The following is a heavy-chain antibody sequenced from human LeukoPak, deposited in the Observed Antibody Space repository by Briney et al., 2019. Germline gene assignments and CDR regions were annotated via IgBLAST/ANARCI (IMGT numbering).Heavy chain of an antibody. CDR3: ARARGSTYYYGSGPYYYYGMDV. D-gene: IGHD3-10*01. CDR2: IIPIFGTA. V-gene: IGHV1-69*06. CDR1: GGTFSSYA. Sequence: SVKVSCKASGGTFSSYAISWVRQAPGQGLEWMGGIIPIFGTANYAQKFQGRVTITADKSTSTAYMELSSLRSEGTAVYYCARARGSTYYYGSGPYYYYGMDVWGKGTTVTVSS. J-gene: IGHJ6*04.